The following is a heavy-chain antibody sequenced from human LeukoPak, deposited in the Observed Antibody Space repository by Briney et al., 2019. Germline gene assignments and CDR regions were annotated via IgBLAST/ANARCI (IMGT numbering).Heavy chain of an antibody. J-gene: IGHJ3*02. D-gene: IGHD1-26*01. CDR3: ARDGKRTSDAFDI. CDR1: GFTFSSYG. Sequence: GGTLRLSCAASGFTFSSYGMSWVRQAPGKGLEWVSAISGSGGSTYYADSVKGRFTISRDNSKNTLYLQINSLRAEDTAVYYCARDGKRTSDAFDIWGQGTMVTVSS. CDR2: ISGSGGST. V-gene: IGHV3-23*01.